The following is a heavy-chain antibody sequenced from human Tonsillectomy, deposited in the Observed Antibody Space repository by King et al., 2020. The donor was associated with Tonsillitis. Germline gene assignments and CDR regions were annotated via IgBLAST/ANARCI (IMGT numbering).Heavy chain of an antibody. Sequence: VQLVESGAEVKKPGASVKVSCKASGYTFTSYYMHWVRQAPGHGLEWMGIINPSGGSTSYAQKFQGRVTMTRDTSTSTVYMELSSLRSEDTAVYYCARDPGYYYDSSGYYYVGATFDYWGQGTLVTVSS. CDR3: ARDPGYYYDSSGYYYVGATFDY. J-gene: IGHJ4*02. CDR1: GYTFTSYY. D-gene: IGHD3-22*01. CDR2: INPSGGST. V-gene: IGHV1-46*03.